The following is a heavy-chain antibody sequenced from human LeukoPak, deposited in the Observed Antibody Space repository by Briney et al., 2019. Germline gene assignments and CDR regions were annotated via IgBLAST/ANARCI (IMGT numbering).Heavy chain of an antibody. CDR1: GGTFSSYA. D-gene: IGHD4-11*01. J-gene: IGHJ6*03. Sequence: SVKVSCKASGGTFSSYAISWVRQAPGQGLEWMGGIIPILGIANYAQKFQGRVTITADKSTSTAYMELSSLRSEDTAVYYCARVTLPNDYSSAGYYYYMDVWGKGTTVTVSS. CDR2: IIPILGIA. CDR3: ARVTLPNDYSSAGYYYYMDV. V-gene: IGHV1-69*10.